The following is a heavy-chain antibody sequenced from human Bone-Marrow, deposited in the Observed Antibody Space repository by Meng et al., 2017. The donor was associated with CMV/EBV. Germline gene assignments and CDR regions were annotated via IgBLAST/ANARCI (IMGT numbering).Heavy chain of an antibody. Sequence: FTSDGISWVRQAPGQGLEWMGWIRDYHGKTYYAQKFQGRVTMTTDTSTSTAYMELRSLRSDDTAVFYCARDGIYYGSGSYRGLFDYWGQGTLVTVSS. J-gene: IGHJ4*02. V-gene: IGHV1-18*01. D-gene: IGHD3-10*01. CDR3: ARDGIYYGSGSYRGLFDY. CDR1: FTSDG. CDR2: IRDYHGKT.